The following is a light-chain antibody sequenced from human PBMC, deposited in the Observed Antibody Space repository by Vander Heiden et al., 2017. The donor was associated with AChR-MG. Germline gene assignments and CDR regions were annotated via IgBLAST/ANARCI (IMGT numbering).Light chain of an antibody. Sequence: EIVLTQSPGTLSLSPGERATLSCRASQSVTSSYLAWYQQKPGQAPRLLIYAASSRATGIPDRFSGSGSGTDFTLTISRLEPEDFAVYYCQHEGSSPRTFGQRTKVEI. J-gene: IGKJ1*01. CDR2: AAS. CDR3: QHEGSSPRT. CDR1: QSVTSSY. V-gene: IGKV3-20*01.